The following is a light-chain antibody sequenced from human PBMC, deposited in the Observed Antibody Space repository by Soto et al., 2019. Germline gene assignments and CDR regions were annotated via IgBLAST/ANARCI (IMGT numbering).Light chain of an antibody. Sequence: QPVLTQPPSMSGAPGQRVTISCTGSSSNIGAGYDVHWYQLLPGTAPKLLIYGNTNRPSGFPDRFSGSKSGTSASLAITGLRAEDEADYYCQSHDSSLNSWVFGGGTKVTVL. J-gene: IGLJ3*02. CDR3: QSHDSSLNSWV. CDR2: GNT. CDR1: SSNIGAGYD. V-gene: IGLV1-40*01.